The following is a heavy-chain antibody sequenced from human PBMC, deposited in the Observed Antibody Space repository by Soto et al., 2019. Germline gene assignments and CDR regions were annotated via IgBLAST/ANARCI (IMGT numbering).Heavy chain of an antibody. CDR3: AKSASTGSYSSYYFDY. CDR1: GFTFSSYD. CDR2: ISLSGGNK. D-gene: IGHD1-26*01. J-gene: IGHJ4*02. Sequence: PGGSLRLSCAASGFTFSSYDMTWVRQAPGEGLEWVSTISLSGGNKYYADSVKGRFTLSRDNSKNTLYLQMNSLRAEDTAVYYCAKSASTGSYSSYYFDYWGQGTLVTVS. V-gene: IGHV3-23*01.